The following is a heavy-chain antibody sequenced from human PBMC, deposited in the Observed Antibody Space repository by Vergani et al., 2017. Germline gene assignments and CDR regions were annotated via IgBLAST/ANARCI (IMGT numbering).Heavy chain of an antibody. CDR1: GGPLSSYY. CDR2: IYYSGST. CDR3: ASSMVRGVISLDY. J-gene: IGHJ4*02. Sequence: QVQLQESGPGLVKPSETLSLTCTVPGGPLSSYYWSWIRQPPGKGLEWIWYIYYSGSTNYNPSLKSRVTISVDTSKNQFSLKLSSVTAADTAVYYCASSMVRGVISLDYWGQGTLVTVSS. D-gene: IGHD3-10*01. V-gene: IGHV4-59*01.